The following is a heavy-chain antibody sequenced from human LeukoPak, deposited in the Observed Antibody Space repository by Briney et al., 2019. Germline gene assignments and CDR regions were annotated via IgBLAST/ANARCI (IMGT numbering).Heavy chain of an antibody. V-gene: IGHV1-2*02. J-gene: IGHJ6*03. CDR2: INPNSGGT. CDR3: ARDLRDYYYMDV. Sequence: ASVKVSCKASGYTFTGYYMHWVRQAPGQGPEWMGWINPNSGGTNYAQKFQGRVTMTRDTSISTAYMELSRLRSDDTAVYYCARDLRDYYYMDVWGKGTTVTVSS. CDR1: GYTFTGYY.